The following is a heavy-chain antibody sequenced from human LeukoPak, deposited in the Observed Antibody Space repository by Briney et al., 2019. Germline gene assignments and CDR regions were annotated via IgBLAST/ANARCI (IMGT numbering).Heavy chain of an antibody. J-gene: IGHJ4*02. CDR2: ISSSVGST. D-gene: IGHD3-22*01. V-gene: IGHV3-23*01. Sequence: GGSLRLSCAASGFIFSSYAMTWVRQAPGKGLEWVSAISSSVGSTYYADSVKGRFTISGDNSKNTLYLQMNSLRAEDTAVYYCAKVLSDYYDSSGYYFDYWGQGTLVTVSS. CDR1: GFIFSSYA. CDR3: AKVLSDYYDSSGYYFDY.